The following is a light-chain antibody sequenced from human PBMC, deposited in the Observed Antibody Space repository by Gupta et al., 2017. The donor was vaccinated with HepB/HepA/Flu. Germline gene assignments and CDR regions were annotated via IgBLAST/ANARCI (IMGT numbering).Light chain of an antibody. J-gene: IGLJ2*01. CDR1: SSNIGAGYD. CDR3: QYYDSSLRGGG. Sequence: QSVLTPPPAVSGAPGRRVTMSCTGSSSNIGAGYDVHWYHQLPGTAPKRLSYVNSNRPSGVQDRFSGSKSGTSASRATMGLQAEEEADYYCQYYDSSLRGGGLGGGTKLTVL. V-gene: IGLV1-40*01. CDR2: VNS.